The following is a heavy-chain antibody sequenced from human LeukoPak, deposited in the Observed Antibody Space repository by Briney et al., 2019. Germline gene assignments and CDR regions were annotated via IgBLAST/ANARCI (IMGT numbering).Heavy chain of an antibody. V-gene: IGHV4-4*02. CDR3: ARDQSVRSWYFDS. CDR1: GDSISSSHW. Sequence: KASGTLSLTCAVSGDSISSSHWWTWIRQPPGKGLEWVGEIHHSGNTDYNPSLKSRVTISLDKSKNEFSLQMRSVTAADTAFYYCARDQSVRSWYFDSWGQGALVTVSS. J-gene: IGHJ4*02. CDR2: IHHSGNT. D-gene: IGHD6-13*01.